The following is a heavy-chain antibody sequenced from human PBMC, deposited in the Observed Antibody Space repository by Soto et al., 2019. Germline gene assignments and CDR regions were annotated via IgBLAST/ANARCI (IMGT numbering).Heavy chain of an antibody. CDR2: VSVSGGST. CDR3: AKDWRSSYGYVGDNYFNY. V-gene: IGHV3-23*01. J-gene: IGHJ4*02. CDR1: GCTFGSHA. D-gene: IGHD5-18*01. Sequence: PGGSRRLSCGASGCTFGSHAMSWVRQPAGEGIEWVSAVSVSGGSTYYADSVKARFTISRDNSKNTLYLQMNSLRAEDTAVYYCAKDWRSSYGYVGDNYFNYWGQGTLVTVSS.